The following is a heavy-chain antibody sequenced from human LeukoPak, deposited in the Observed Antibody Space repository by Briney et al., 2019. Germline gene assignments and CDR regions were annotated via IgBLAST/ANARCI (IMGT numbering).Heavy chain of an antibody. V-gene: IGHV1-18*01. Sequence: ASVKVSCKASGYTSTSHGISWVRQAPGQGLEWMGWISANNDNANYAQKLQGRVTMTTDTSTGTAYMELRSLRSDDTAVYYCARDLGSSTTNRWFDPWGQGTTVTVSS. CDR2: ISANNDNA. D-gene: IGHD2-2*01. CDR1: GYTSTSHG. CDR3: ARDLGSSTTNRWFDP. J-gene: IGHJ5*01.